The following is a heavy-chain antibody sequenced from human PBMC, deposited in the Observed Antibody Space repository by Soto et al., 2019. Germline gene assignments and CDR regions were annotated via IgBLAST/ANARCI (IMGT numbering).Heavy chain of an antibody. Sequence: ASVKVSCKASGYTFTGYYMHWVRQAPGQGLEWMGWINPNSGGTNYAQKFQGWVTMTRDTSISTAYMELSRLRSDDTAVYYCARNRGIFGVGKPAYYYGMDVWGQGTTVTV. CDR1: GYTFTGYY. V-gene: IGHV1-2*04. J-gene: IGHJ6*02. CDR3: ARNRGIFGVGKPAYYYGMDV. D-gene: IGHD3-3*01. CDR2: INPNSGGT.